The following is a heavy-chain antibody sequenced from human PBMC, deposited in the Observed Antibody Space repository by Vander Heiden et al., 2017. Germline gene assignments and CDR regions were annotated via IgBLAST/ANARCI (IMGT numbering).Heavy chain of an antibody. V-gene: IGHV4-34*01. CDR1: GGSFSGYY. Sequence: QVQLQQWGAGLLKPSETLSLTCAVYGGSFSGYYWSWIRQPPGKGLEWIGEINHSGSTNYNPSLKSRVTISVDTSKNQFSLKLSSVTAADTAVYYCARREAGYCSSTSCYPGAFDIWGQGTMVTVSS. CDR2: INHSGST. D-gene: IGHD2-2*01. J-gene: IGHJ3*02. CDR3: ARREAGYCSSTSCYPGAFDI.